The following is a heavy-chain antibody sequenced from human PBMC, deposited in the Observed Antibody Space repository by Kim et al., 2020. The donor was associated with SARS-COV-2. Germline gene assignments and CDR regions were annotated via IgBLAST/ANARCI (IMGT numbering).Heavy chain of an antibody. Sequence: SVKVSCKASGGTFSSYAISWVRQAPGQGLEWMGGIIPIFGTANYAQKFQGRVTITADESTSTAYMELSSLRSEDTAVYYCARGTIAAAFWGPTRWFDPWGQGTLVTVSS. CDR1: GGTFSSYA. D-gene: IGHD6-13*01. CDR3: ARGTIAAAFWGPTRWFDP. CDR2: IIPIFGTA. V-gene: IGHV1-69*13. J-gene: IGHJ5*02.